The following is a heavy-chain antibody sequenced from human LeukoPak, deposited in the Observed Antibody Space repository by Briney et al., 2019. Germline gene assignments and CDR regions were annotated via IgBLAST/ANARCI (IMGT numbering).Heavy chain of an antibody. CDR2: VSYDGNNN. D-gene: IGHD1-1*01. Sequence: GGSLRLSCEVSGFTFSLYAMHWVRQTPGKGLEWMAVVSYDGNNNYHADSVKGRFTISRDNSKNTLYLQMNSLRAEDTAVYYCAKIPTAAASQIDYWGQGTLVTVSS. V-gene: IGHV3-30-3*01. J-gene: IGHJ4*02. CDR1: GFTFSLYA. CDR3: AKIPTAAASQIDY.